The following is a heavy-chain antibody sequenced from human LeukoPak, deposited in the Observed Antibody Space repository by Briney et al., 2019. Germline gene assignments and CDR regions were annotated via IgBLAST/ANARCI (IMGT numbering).Heavy chain of an antibody. J-gene: IGHJ4*02. V-gene: IGHV3-33*01. Sequence: GGSRRLSCAASGVTFSTSGMHWVRQAPGKGLQWVAFIWSDGSNKYHADSVKGRFTISRDNSKDTLYLQMNSLRAEDTAEYYCARDKGTTCIDNWGQGALVTVSS. D-gene: IGHD4-17*01. CDR3: ARDKGTTCIDN. CDR2: IWSDGSNK. CDR1: GVTFSTSG.